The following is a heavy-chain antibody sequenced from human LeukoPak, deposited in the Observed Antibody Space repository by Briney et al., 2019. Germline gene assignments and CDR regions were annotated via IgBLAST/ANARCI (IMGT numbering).Heavy chain of an antibody. V-gene: IGHV4-59*12. CDR3: AREFPPDSSSPRYYFDY. CDR2: IYYTGST. D-gene: IGHD6-13*01. Sequence: KPSETLSLTCTVSSGSIGSYYWSWIRQPPGKGLEWIGYIYYTGSTDYNPSLKSRVTITVDTSKNQFSLKLSSVIAADTAVYYCAREFPPDSSSPRYYFDYWGQGTLATVSS. CDR1: SGSIGSYY. J-gene: IGHJ4*02.